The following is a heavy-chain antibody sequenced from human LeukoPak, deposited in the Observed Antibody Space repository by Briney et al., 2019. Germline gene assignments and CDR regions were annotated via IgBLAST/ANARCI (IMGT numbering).Heavy chain of an antibody. D-gene: IGHD2/OR15-2a*01. Sequence: SQTLSLTCAISGDSVSSNSVVWNWIRQSPSRGLEWLGRTYYRSKWYYDYAVSVKSRITINPDTSKNQSSLQLNSVTPEDTAVYYCARDGVPGNKYFQHWGQGTLVTVSS. V-gene: IGHV6-1*01. CDR2: TYYRSKWYY. CDR1: GDSVSSNSVV. CDR3: ARDGVPGNKYFQH. J-gene: IGHJ1*01.